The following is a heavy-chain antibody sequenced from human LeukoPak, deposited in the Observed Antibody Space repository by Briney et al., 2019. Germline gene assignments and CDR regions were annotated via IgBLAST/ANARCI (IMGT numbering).Heavy chain of an antibody. Sequence: GGSLRLSCAASGFTFSSYSMNWVRQAPGKGLEWVSSIRSSSSYIYYADAVKGRFTISRDNSKNTLYLQMNSLRAEDTAVYYCARERGYCSSTSCSSAFDIWGQGTMVTVSS. CDR2: IRSSSSYI. J-gene: IGHJ3*02. CDR3: ARERGYCSSTSCSSAFDI. D-gene: IGHD2-2*01. V-gene: IGHV3-21*01. CDR1: GFTFSSYS.